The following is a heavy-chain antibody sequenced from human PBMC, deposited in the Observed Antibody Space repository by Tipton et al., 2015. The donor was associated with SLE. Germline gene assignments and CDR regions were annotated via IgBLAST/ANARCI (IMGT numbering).Heavy chain of an antibody. Sequence: SLRLSCAASGFTFNNYGMHWVRQAPGKGLEWVAFIRYDESDKYYANSVKGRFTISRDNAKNSLYLQMNSLRAEDTALYYCAKDLPYSTMVRGVIWYYYYMDVWGKGTTVTVSS. V-gene: IGHV3-30*02. CDR1: GFTFNNYG. J-gene: IGHJ6*03. CDR3: AKDLPYSTMVRGVIWYYYYMDV. D-gene: IGHD3-10*01. CDR2: IRYDESDK.